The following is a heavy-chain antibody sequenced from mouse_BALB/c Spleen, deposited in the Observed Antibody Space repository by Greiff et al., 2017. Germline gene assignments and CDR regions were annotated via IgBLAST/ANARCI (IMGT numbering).Heavy chain of an antibody. J-gene: IGHJ4*01. CDR2: IDPSDSYT. CDR3: ARAAMDY. Sequence: VQLQQPGADLVKPGASVKLSCKASGYTFTSYWMPWVKQRPGQGLEWIGAIDPSDSYTNYNQKFKGKTTLTVDKSSSTAYMQLSSLTSEDTAVYYCARAAMDYWGQGTSVTVSS. CDR1: GYTFTSYW. V-gene: IGHV1-69*02.